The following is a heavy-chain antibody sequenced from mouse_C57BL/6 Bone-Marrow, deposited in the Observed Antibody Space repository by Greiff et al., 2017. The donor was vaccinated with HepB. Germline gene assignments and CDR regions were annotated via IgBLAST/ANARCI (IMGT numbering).Heavy chain of an antibody. J-gene: IGHJ3*01. D-gene: IGHD2-3*01. CDR1: GFTFSSYG. Sequence: VQLQQSGGDLVKPGGSLKLSCAASGFTFSSYGMSWVRQTPDKRLEWVATISSGGSYTYYPDSVKGRFTISRDNAKNTLYLQMSSLKSEDTAMYYCARSDGYSFAYWGQGTLVTVSA. CDR3: ARSDGYSFAY. CDR2: ISSGGSYT. V-gene: IGHV5-6*01.